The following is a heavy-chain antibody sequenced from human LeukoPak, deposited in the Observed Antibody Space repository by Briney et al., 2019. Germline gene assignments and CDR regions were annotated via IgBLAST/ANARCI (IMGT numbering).Heavy chain of an antibody. J-gene: IGHJ3*02. CDR2: ISYDGSNK. Sequence: GGSLRLSCAASGFTFSSYAMHWVRQAPGKGLEWVAVISYDGSNKYYADSVKGRFTISRDSSKNTLYLQMNSLRAEDTAVYYCARDQEYYYDSSGYPNDAFDIWGQGTMVTVSS. CDR3: ARDQEYYYDSSGYPNDAFDI. D-gene: IGHD3-22*01. V-gene: IGHV3-30*04. CDR1: GFTFSSYA.